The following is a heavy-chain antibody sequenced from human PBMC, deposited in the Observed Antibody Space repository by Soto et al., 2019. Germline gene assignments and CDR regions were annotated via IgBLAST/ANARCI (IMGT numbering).Heavy chain of an antibody. Sequence: PGGSLRLSCAASGFTFSSYDMHWVRQAPGKGLEWVAVISYDGNNKYYADSVKGRFTISRDNSKNSLYLQMNSLRPEDTAVYYSAKDRGMGWLQHYCYDDMDVWGQGTTVTVSS. D-gene: IGHD5-12*01. V-gene: IGHV3-30*18. J-gene: IGHJ6*02. CDR3: AKDRGMGWLQHYCYDDMDV. CDR1: GFTFSSYD. CDR2: ISYDGNNK.